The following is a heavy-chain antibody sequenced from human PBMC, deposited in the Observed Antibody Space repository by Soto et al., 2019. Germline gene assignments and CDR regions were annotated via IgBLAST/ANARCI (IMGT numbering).Heavy chain of an antibody. V-gene: IGHV3-48*01. J-gene: IGHJ4*02. CDR1: GFTFSGYS. D-gene: IGHD3-16*02. CDR3: GRALGELSFTY. CDR2: ISSGSSTT. Sequence: GGSLRLSCAASGFTFSGYSLNWVRQAAGKGLEWISYISSGSSTTYYADSVKGRFTISRDDAKNSLYLQMNSLIAEDTAVYYCGRALGELSFTYWGQGTLVTVSS.